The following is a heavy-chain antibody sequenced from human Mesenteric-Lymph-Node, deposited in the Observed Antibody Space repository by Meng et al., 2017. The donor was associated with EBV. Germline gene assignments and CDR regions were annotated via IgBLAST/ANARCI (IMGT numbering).Heavy chain of an antibody. CDR1: VGSSSTTNY. CDR3: ARERGAGTYQGFDF. V-gene: IGHV4/OR15-8*02. Sequence: LECGPRCVQPSETFSSTAVIFVGSSSTTNYWGWVPQPPGKGREWFAEISHNGHTNYSPSLKSRVTISIDKSKNQFSLKVDSVTAADTAVYYCARERGAGTYQGFDFWGQGTLVTVSS. J-gene: IGHJ4*02. D-gene: IGHD3-10*01. CDR2: ISHNGHT.